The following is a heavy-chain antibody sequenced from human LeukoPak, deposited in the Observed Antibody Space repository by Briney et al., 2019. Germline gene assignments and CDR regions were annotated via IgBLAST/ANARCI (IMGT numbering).Heavy chain of an antibody. CDR3: ARVSDYYDTSGYYYAFDY. D-gene: IGHD3-22*01. CDR1: GGSISGYY. V-gene: IGHV4-4*07. CDR2: TYASGST. Sequence: SETLSLTCTVSGGSISGYYWSWIRQPAGKRLEWIGRTYASGSTSYNPSLKSRVTISVDKSKNQFSLTLSSVTAADTALYYCARVSDYYDTSGYYYAFDYWGQGTLVTVSS. J-gene: IGHJ4*02.